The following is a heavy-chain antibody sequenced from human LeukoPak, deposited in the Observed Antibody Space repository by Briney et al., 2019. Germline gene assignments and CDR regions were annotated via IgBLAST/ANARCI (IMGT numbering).Heavy chain of an antibody. J-gene: IGHJ5*02. CDR1: GGSISSSSYY. V-gene: IGHV4-39*07. CDR3: ARDRQYQPNWFDP. D-gene: IGHD2-2*01. CDR2: IYHSGST. Sequence: SEALSLTCTVSGGSISSSSYYWGWIRQPPGKGLEWIGSIYHSGSTYYNPSLKSRVTISVDTSKNQFSLKLSSVTAADTAVYYCARDRQYQPNWFDPWGQGTLVTVTS.